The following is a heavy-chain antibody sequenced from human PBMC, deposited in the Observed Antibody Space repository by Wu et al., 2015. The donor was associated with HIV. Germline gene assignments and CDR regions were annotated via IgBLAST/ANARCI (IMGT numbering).Heavy chain of an antibody. V-gene: IGHV1-69*05. Sequence: QVHLVQFGGEVKKPGSSVKVTCKASGDGFTSYAISWVRQAPGQGLEWMGGIIPIFGTANYAQKFQGRVTITTDESTSTAYMELSSLRSEDTAVYYCARARAEYSSSWSLYYFDYWGQGTLVTVSS. CDR2: IIPIFGTA. D-gene: IGHD6-13*01. CDR3: ARARAEYSSSWSLYYFDY. CDR1: GDGFTSYA. J-gene: IGHJ4*02.